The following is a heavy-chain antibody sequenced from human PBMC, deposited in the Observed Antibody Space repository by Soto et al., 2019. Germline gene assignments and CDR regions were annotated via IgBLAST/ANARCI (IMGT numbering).Heavy chain of an antibody. D-gene: IGHD2-2*01. CDR2: IYYSGST. Sequence: SETLSLTCTVSGGSSSSYYWSWIRQPPGKGLEWIGYIYYSGSTNYNPSLKSRVTISVDTSKNQFSLKLSSVTAADTAVYYCARLCSSTSCYGFNDAFDIWGQGTMVTVSS. J-gene: IGHJ3*02. V-gene: IGHV4-59*08. CDR3: ARLCSSTSCYGFNDAFDI. CDR1: GGSSSSYY.